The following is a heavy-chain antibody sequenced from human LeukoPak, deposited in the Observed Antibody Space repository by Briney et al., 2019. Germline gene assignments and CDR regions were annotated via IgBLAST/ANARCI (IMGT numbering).Heavy chain of an antibody. CDR2: VSYDGGSK. Sequence: GGSLRLSCAASGFTFSSYGMHWVRQAPGKGLEWVAVVSYDGGSKHYQDSVNGRFTISRDNSKNTLYLQMNSLRAEDTAVYYCARFRTWGDKAFDYWGQGTLVTVSS. V-gene: IGHV3-30*03. CDR3: ARFRTWGDKAFDY. J-gene: IGHJ4*02. D-gene: IGHD2-21*02. CDR1: GFTFSSYG.